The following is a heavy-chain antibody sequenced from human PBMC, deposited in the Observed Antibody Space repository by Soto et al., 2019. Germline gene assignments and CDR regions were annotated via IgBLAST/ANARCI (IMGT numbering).Heavy chain of an antibody. J-gene: IGHJ3*02. CDR1: GFTFSSYD. V-gene: IGHV3-13*01. CDR3: ARGYCSGGSCLDAFDI. CDR2: IGTAGDT. Sequence: EVQLVESGGGLVQPGGSLRLSCAASGFTFSSYDMHWVRQATGKGLEWVSAIGTAGDTYYPGSVKGRFTISRENAKNSLYLQMKRLRAADTALYYCARGYCSGGSCLDAFDIWCQVTIVTASS. D-gene: IGHD2-15*01.